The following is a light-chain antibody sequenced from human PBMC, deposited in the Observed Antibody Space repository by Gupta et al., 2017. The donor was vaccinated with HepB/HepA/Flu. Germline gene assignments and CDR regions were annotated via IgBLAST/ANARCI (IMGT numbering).Light chain of an antibody. CDR1: SSNIDSNP. CDR3: AAWDDSLNGWV. V-gene: IGLV1-44*01. CDR2: SND. Sequence: QSVLTQPPSASGTPGPRVTLSCSGGSSNIDSNPVHWHQQLPGMAPKVLIHSNDQRPSGVPDRFSGSKSGTTASLAISGLQSEDEADYFCAAWDDSLNGWVFGGGTKLTVL. J-gene: IGLJ3*02.